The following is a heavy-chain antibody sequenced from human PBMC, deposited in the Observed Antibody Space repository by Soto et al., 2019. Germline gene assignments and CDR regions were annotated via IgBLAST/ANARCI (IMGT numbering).Heavy chain of an antibody. J-gene: IGHJ4*02. CDR3: ARGRVGYSYGRTFDY. Sequence: PSEILSLTCAVYGGSFSGYYWSWIRQPPGKGLEWIGEINHSGSTNYNPSLKSRVTISVDTSKNQFSLKLSSVTAADTAVYYCARGRVGYSYGRTFDYWGQGTLVTVSS. CDR2: INHSGST. D-gene: IGHD5-18*01. V-gene: IGHV4-34*01. CDR1: GGSFSGYY.